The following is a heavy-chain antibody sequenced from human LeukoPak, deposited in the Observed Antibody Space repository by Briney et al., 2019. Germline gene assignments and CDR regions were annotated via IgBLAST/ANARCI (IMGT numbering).Heavy chain of an antibody. CDR2: INPNSGDT. Sequence: ASVKVSCKASGSTFTGYYMHWIRQAPGQGLEWMGRINPNSGDTDYAQKFQGRVTMTRDTSITTLYMELRSLRSDDTAVYYCARRTHDYWGQGTLVTVSS. CDR1: GSTFTGYY. J-gene: IGHJ4*02. D-gene: IGHD1-1*01. V-gene: IGHV1-2*06. CDR3: ARRTHDY.